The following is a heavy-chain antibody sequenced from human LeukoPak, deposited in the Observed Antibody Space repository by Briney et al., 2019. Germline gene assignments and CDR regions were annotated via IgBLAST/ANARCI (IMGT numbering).Heavy chain of an antibody. J-gene: IGHJ4*02. CDR2: MNPNSGNT. D-gene: IGHD2-15*01. CDR1: GYSFTGYY. Sequence: ASVRVSCKASGYSFTGYYMHWVRQATGQGLEWMGWMNPNSGNTGYAQKFQGRVTMTRDTSISTAYMELSSLRSEDTAVYYCAKVAYCSGGSCLYYFDYWGQGTLVTVSS. V-gene: IGHV1-8*02. CDR3: AKVAYCSGGSCLYYFDY.